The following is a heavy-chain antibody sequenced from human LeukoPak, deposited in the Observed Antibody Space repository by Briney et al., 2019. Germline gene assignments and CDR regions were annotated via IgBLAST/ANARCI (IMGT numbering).Heavy chain of an antibody. CDR1: GFTFSNYN. V-gene: IGHV3-21*01. CDR2: ISSSSSYI. CDR3: ARRRTTVTTSLDY. D-gene: IGHD4-17*01. Sequence: PGGSLRLSCVASGFTFSNYNMNWVRQAPGKGLQWVSSISSSSSYISYADSVKGRFTISRDNAKNSLYLQMNSLRAEDTAVYYCARRRTTVTTSLDYWGQGTLVTVSS. J-gene: IGHJ4*02.